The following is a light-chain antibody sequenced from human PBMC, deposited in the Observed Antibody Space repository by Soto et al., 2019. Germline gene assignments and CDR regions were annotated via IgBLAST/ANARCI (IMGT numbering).Light chain of an antibody. CDR3: CSYTISATLV. J-gene: IGLJ3*02. Sequence: QSVLTQPPSASGTPGQRVTISCSGGSSNIGSNTVNWYQQLPGTAPKLLMYSNNQRPSGVPDRFSGSKSVTSASLAISGLQADDEADYYCCSYTISATLVFGGGTKVTVL. V-gene: IGLV1-44*01. CDR2: SNN. CDR1: SSNIGSNT.